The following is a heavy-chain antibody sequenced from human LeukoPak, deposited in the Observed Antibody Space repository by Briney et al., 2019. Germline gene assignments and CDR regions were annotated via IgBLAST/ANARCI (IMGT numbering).Heavy chain of an antibody. Sequence: RGSLRLSCAASGFTFSSYGMHWVRQAPGKGLEWVSAISGSGGSTYYADSVKGRFTISRDNSKNTLYLQMNSLRAEDTAVYYCAKHGNYYYYGMDVWGQGTTVTVSS. J-gene: IGHJ6*02. CDR2: ISGSGGST. CDR3: AKHGNYYYYGMDV. V-gene: IGHV3-23*01. CDR1: GFTFSSYG.